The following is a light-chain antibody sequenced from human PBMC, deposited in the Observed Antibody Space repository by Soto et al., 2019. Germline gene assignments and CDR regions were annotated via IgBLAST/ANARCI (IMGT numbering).Light chain of an antibody. J-gene: IGLJ1*01. CDR3: CSYAGSYTYV. CDR1: SSDVGGYKY. CDR2: EVS. V-gene: IGLV2-11*01. Sequence: QSALTQPRSVSGSPGQSVTISCTGTSSDVGGYKYVSWYQQHPSKAPKLIIYEVSKWPSGVPDRFYGSRSGNTASLTISGLQAEDEADYYCCSYAGSYTYVFGSGTKLTVL.